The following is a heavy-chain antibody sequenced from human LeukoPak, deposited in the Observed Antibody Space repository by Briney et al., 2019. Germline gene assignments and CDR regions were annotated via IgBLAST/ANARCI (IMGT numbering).Heavy chain of an antibody. D-gene: IGHD1-26*01. J-gene: IGHJ4*02. V-gene: IGHV3-23*01. Sequence: GGSLRLSCAASGFTFSSYSMNWVRQAPGKGLERVSAISGSGGSTYCADSVKGRFTISRDNSKNTLYLQMNSLRAEDTAVYYCAKDLPSGSYYGYYFDYWGQGTLVTVSS. CDR2: ISGSGGST. CDR3: AKDLPSGSYYGYYFDY. CDR1: GFTFSSYS.